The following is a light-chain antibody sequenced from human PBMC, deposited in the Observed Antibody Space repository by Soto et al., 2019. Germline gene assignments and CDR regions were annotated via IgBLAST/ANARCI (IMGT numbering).Light chain of an antibody. V-gene: IGKV3-20*01. CDR1: QSVSSSY. CDR2: GAS. Sequence: EIVLTQSPGTLSLSPGERATLSCRASQSVSSSYLAWYQQKPGQAPRLFIYGASRRATGIPDRFSGGGSGSDFTLTISRLQPEDFAVYYCQQYGSSVTFGGGTKVEIK. CDR3: QQYGSSVT. J-gene: IGKJ4*01.